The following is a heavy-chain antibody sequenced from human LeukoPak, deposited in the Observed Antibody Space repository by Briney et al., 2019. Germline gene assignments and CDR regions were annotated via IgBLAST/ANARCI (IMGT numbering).Heavy chain of an antibody. CDR2: MNPNSGNT. CDR1: GYTFTSYD. J-gene: IGHJ4*02. Sequence: GASVKVSCKASGYTFTSYDINWVRQATGQGLEWMGWMNPNSGNTGYEQKFQGRVTMTRNTSISTAYMELSSLRSEDTAVYYCARVPIDYGDYEVGFDYWGRGTLVTVSS. D-gene: IGHD4-17*01. V-gene: IGHV1-8*01. CDR3: ARVPIDYGDYEVGFDY.